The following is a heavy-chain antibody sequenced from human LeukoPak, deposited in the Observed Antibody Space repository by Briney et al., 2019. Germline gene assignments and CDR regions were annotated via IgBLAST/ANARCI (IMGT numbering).Heavy chain of an antibody. V-gene: IGHV3-23*01. D-gene: IGHD3-10*01. CDR1: GFTFSSHA. CDR2: ICGSGGGT. CDR3: AKSISSYMIRGGFVS. Sequence: GGSLRLSCAASGFTFSSHAMRWVRQAPGKGLEWVSAICGSGGGTNYADSVKGRFTISRDNSKNTLYLHMNSLRAEDTAVYYCAKSISSYMIRGGFVSWGQGTPVTASS. J-gene: IGHJ4*02.